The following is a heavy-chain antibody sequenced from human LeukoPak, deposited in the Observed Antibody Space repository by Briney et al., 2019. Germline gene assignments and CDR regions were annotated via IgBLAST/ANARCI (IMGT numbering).Heavy chain of an antibody. CDR1: GFTFSSYA. CDR2: ISSNGGST. CDR3: ARAPHSGYDWGFDY. V-gene: IGHV3-64*01. Sequence: GGSLRLSCAASGFTFSSYAMHWVRQAPGKGLEYVSAISSNGGSTYYANSVKGRFTISRDNSKNTLYLQMGSLRAEDMAVYYCARAPHSGYDWGFDYWGQGTLVTVSS. D-gene: IGHD5-12*01. J-gene: IGHJ4*02.